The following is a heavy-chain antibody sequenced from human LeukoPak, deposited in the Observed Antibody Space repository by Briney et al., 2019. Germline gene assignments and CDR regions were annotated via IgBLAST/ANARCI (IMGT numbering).Heavy chain of an antibody. CDR3: AVLFAEDSIAARPKVILVAHNENDAFDI. Sequence: GASVKVSCKASGGTFSSYAISWVRQAPGQGLEWMGGIIPIFGTANYAQKFQGRVTITTDESTSTAYMELSSLRSEDTAVYYCAVLFAEDSIAARPKVILVAHNENDAFDIWGQGTMVTVSS. CDR1: GGTFSSYA. D-gene: IGHD6-6*01. V-gene: IGHV1-69*05. J-gene: IGHJ3*02. CDR2: IIPIFGTA.